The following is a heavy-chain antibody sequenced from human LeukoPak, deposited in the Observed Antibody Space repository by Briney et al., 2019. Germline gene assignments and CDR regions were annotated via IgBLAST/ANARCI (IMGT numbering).Heavy chain of an antibody. CDR3: ARAQRLPPSWFDP. CDR1: GFTFSSYA. Sequence: GGSLRLSCAASGFTFSSYAMSWVRQAPGKGLEWVSAISGSGGSTYYADSVKGRFTISRDNSKDTLSLQMSSVRVDDTAVYYCARAQRLPPSWFDPWGQGTLVTVSS. J-gene: IGHJ5*02. CDR2: ISGSGGST. V-gene: IGHV3-23*01.